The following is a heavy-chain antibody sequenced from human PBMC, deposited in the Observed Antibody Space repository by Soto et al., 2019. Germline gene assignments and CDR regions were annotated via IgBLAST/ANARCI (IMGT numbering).Heavy chain of an antibody. CDR1: GFTFSSYG. CDR2: IWYDGSNK. D-gene: IGHD3-9*01. V-gene: IGHV3-33*01. CDR3: ARSPRYFDWTAPLNYFDY. J-gene: IGHJ4*02. Sequence: GGSLRLSCAASGFTFSSYGMHWVRQAPGKGLEWVAVIWYDGSNKYYADSVKGRFTISRDNSKNTLYLQMNSLRAEDTAVYYCARSPRYFDWTAPLNYFDYWGQGTLVTVSS.